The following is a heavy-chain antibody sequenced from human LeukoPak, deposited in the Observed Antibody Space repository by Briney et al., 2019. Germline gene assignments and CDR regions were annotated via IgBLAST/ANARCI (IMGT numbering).Heavy chain of an antibody. J-gene: IGHJ5*02. D-gene: IGHD3-22*01. CDR1: GYTFTSYA. Sequence: ASVTVSCKASGYTFTSYAMNWVRQAPGQGLEWMGWINTNTGNPMYAQGFTGRFVFSLDTSVSTAYLQISGLKAEDTAVYYCARNFASSAYHWGQGTLVTVSS. V-gene: IGHV7-4-1*02. CDR2: INTNTGNP. CDR3: ARNFASSAYH.